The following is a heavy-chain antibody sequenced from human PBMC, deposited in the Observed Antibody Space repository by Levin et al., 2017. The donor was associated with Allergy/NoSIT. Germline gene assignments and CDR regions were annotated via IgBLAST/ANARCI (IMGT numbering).Heavy chain of an antibody. J-gene: IGHJ4*02. CDR1: GGSISSGGYY. CDR2: IYYSGST. D-gene: IGHD5-12*01. V-gene: IGHV4-31*03. CDR3: ARGVRWDIVEGYFDY. Sequence: SETLSLTCTVSGGSISSGGYYWSWIRQHPGTGLEWIGYIYYSGSTYYNPSLKSRVTISVDTSKNQFSLKLSSVTAADTAVYYCARGVRWDIVEGYFDYWGQGTLVTVSS.